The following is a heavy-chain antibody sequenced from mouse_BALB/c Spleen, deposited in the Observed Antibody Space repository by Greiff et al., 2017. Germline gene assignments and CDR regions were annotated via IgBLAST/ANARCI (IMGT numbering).Heavy chain of an antibody. J-gene: IGHJ3*01. Sequence: EVQLVESGGGLVKPGGSLKLSCAASGFTFSSYAMSWVRQTPEKRLEWVASISSGGSTYYPDSVKGRFTISRDNARNILYLQMSSLRSEDTAMYYCARGDLLWTYWGQGTLVTVSA. D-gene: IGHD2-1*01. CDR1: GFTFSSYA. V-gene: IGHV5-6-5*01. CDR3: ARGDLLWTY. CDR2: ISSGGST.